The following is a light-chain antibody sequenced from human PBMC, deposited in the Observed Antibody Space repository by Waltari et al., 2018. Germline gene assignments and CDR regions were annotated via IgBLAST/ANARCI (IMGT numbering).Light chain of an antibody. J-gene: IGKJ2*01. CDR3: VQTLETPYA. CDR1: QSLLYTNGYNY. Sequence: DIVVTQSPLSLTVTPGEPASISCRSRQSLLYTNGYNYLDWYLQRPGQSPQRLIYLGSIRASGFPDRFSGSESGTDVTLQITRVEAEDVGVYYCVQTLETPYAFGQGTKLEIK. CDR2: LGS. V-gene: IGKV2-28*01.